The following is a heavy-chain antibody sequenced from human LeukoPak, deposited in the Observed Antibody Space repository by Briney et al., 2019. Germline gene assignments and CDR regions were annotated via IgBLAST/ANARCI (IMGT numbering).Heavy chain of an antibody. V-gene: IGHV3-7*01. CDR3: ARDDYGDHPRIDYYYYYYGMDV. D-gene: IGHD4-17*01. CDR1: GFTFSSYW. J-gene: IGHJ6*02. CDR2: IKQDGSEK. Sequence: GGSLRLSCAASGFTFSSYWMSWVRQAPGKGLEWVANIKQDGSEKYYVDSVKGRFTISRDNAKNSLYLQMNSLRAEDTAVYYCARDDYGDHPRIDYYYYYYGMDVWGQGTTVTVSS.